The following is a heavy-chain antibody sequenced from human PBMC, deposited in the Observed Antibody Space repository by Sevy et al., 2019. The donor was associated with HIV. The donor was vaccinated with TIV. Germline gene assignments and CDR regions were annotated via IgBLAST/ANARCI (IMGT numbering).Heavy chain of an antibody. V-gene: IGHV3-23*01. CDR3: AKWGDHDFWSSYAYSDY. J-gene: IGHJ4*02. D-gene: IGHD3-3*01. CDR2: ISGSDST. Sequence: GGSLRLSCAASGFTFGTYAMSWVRQAPGKGLDWVSGKGLAWVTAISGSDSTYYADSVKDRFTISRDNSKNTVYLQMNSLRAEDTAVYYCAKWGDHDFWSSYAYSDYWGQGALVTVSS. CDR1: GFTFGTYA.